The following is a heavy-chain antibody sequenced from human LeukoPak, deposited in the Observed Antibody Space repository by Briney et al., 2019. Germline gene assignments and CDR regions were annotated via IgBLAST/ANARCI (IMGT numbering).Heavy chain of an antibody. J-gene: IGHJ4*02. CDR1: GGSISSSSYY. V-gene: IGHV4-39*07. CDR3: ARLERGDYGDY. D-gene: IGHD1-1*01. Sequence: SETLSLTCTVSGGSISSSSYYWGWIRQPPGKGLEWIGSIYYSGSTYYNPSLKSRVTISVDTSKNQFSLKLSSVTAADTAVYYCARLERGDYGDYWGQGTLVTVSS. CDR2: IYYSGST.